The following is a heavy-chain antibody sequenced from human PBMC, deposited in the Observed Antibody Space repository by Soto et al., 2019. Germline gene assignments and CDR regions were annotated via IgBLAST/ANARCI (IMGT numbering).Heavy chain of an antibody. Sequence: ASVKVSCKASGYTFTGYYMHWVRQAPGQGLEWMGWINPNSGGTNYAQKFQGRVTMTRDTSISTAYMELSRLRSDDTAVYYCARDGLMGCSGGSCYSDRWDYYYGMDVWGQGTTVTV. J-gene: IGHJ6*02. CDR2: INPNSGGT. V-gene: IGHV1-2*02. D-gene: IGHD2-15*01. CDR1: GYTFTGYY. CDR3: ARDGLMGCSGGSCYSDRWDYYYGMDV.